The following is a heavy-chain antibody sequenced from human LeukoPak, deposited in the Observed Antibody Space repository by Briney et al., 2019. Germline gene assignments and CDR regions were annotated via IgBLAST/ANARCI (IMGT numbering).Heavy chain of an antibody. J-gene: IGHJ5*02. V-gene: IGHV4-34*01. CDR3: ASSVYGDYVWNWFDP. CDR2: INHSGST. D-gene: IGHD4-17*01. CDR1: GGSFSGYY. Sequence: PSETLSLTCAVYGGSFSGYYWSWIRQPPGKGLEWIGEINHSGSTNYNPSLKSRVTISVDTSKNQFSLKLSSVTAADTAVYYCASSVYGDYVWNWFDPWGQGTLVTASS.